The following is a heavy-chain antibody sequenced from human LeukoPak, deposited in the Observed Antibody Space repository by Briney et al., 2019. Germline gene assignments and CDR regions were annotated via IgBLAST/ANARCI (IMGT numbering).Heavy chain of an antibody. CDR1: RFTFSSYS. J-gene: IGHJ4*02. D-gene: IGHD6-13*01. V-gene: IGHV3-30*02. Sequence: GSLRLSCAASRFTFSSYSIHWVRQAPGKGLEWVAFIRYDGSNKYYADSVKGRFTISRDNSKNTLYLQMNSLRAEDTAVYYCAKRRSSSWFFDYWGQGTLVTVSS. CDR3: AKRRSSSWFFDY. CDR2: IRYDGSNK.